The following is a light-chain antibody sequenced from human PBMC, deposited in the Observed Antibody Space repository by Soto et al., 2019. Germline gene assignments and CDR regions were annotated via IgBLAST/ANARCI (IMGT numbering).Light chain of an antibody. Sequence: QTVVTQPPSTSGTPGQRVTISCSGSSSNIGSNTVHWYQQIPGTAPKLLIYTNNQRSSGVSDRFSGSKSDTSASLVISGLQSEDEADYYCATWDNGLTGVVFGGGTKLTVL. J-gene: IGLJ2*01. V-gene: IGLV1-44*01. CDR1: SSNIGSNT. CDR2: TNN. CDR3: ATWDNGLTGVV.